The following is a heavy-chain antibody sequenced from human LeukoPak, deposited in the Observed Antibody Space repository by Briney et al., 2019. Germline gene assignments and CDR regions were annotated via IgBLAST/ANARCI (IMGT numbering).Heavy chain of an antibody. V-gene: IGHV1-69*05. J-gene: IGHJ4*02. D-gene: IGHD3-22*01. CDR1: GGTFSSYA. CDR2: IIPIFGTA. CDR3: ARGGDSSGLNRFAY. Sequence: SVKVSCKASGGTFSSYAISWVRQAPGQGLEWMGGIIPIFGTANYAQKLQGRVTMTRDTSTSTAYMELRSLRSDDTAVYYCARGGDSSGLNRFAYWGQGTLVTVSS.